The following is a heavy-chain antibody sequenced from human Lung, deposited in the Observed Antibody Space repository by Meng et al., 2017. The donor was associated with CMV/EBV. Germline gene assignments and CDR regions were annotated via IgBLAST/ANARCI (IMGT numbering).Heavy chain of an antibody. J-gene: IGHJ4*02. CDR3: ARDIPDYYDTSGYYDSPDY. Sequence: SVKVSXKASGYTFTSYGISWVRQAPGQGLEWMGWTSAYNGNTNYAQNLQGRVTMTTDTSTNTAYMELGSLRSDDTAVYYCARDIPDYYDTSGYYDSPDYWGPGTXVNGAS. D-gene: IGHD3-22*01. CDR1: GYTFTSYG. CDR2: TSAYNGNT. V-gene: IGHV1-18*01.